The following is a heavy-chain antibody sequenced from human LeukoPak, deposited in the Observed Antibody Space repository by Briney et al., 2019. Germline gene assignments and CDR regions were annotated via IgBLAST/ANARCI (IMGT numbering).Heavy chain of an antibody. Sequence: SQTLSLTCAISGDSVSNNSAAWNWIRQSPSRGLEWLGRTYYKSKWYNDYAVSVKSRISINPDTSKNQFSLQLTSVTPEDTAVYYCARRYNRGWLHFDYWGQGTLVTVSS. CDR3: ARRYNRGWLHFDY. V-gene: IGHV6-1*01. CDR2: TYYKSKWYN. D-gene: IGHD6-19*01. J-gene: IGHJ4*02. CDR1: GDSVSNNSAA.